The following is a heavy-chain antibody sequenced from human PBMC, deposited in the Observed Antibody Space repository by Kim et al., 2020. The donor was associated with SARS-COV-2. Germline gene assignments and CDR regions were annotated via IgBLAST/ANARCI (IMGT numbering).Heavy chain of an antibody. CDR1: GFTFSSYA. V-gene: IGHV3-23*01. Sequence: GGSLRLSCAASGFTFSSYAMSWVRQAPGKGLEWVSAISGSGGSTYYADSVKGRFTISRDNSKNTLYLQMNSLRAEDTAVYYCAKDPNYDFWSGYPRTAVDYWGQGTLVTVSS. CDR2: ISGSGGST. CDR3: AKDPNYDFWSGYPRTAVDY. D-gene: IGHD3-3*01. J-gene: IGHJ4*02.